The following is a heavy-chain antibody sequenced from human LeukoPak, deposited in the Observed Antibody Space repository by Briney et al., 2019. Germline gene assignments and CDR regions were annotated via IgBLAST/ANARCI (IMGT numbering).Heavy chain of an antibody. Sequence: GGSLRLSCAASGFNFNNFAMSWVRQAPGKGLEWLSAMTGPADTTYYAESVKGRLTISRDYSKSMVFLQMNSLRVEDTAIYYCAKGAEIDHWGQGTLVTVSS. CDR1: GFNFNNFA. CDR2: MTGPADTT. CDR3: AKGAEIDH. J-gene: IGHJ4*02. V-gene: IGHV3-23*01.